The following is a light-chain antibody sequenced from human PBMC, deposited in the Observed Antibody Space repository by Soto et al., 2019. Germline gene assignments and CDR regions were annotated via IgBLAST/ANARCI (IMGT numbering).Light chain of an antibody. CDR1: QTISSW. J-gene: IGKJ1*01. V-gene: IGKV1-5*03. Sequence: DIQMTQSPSTLSGSVGDRATITSRASQTISSWLDWYEQKPGKAHNLLTYKASTLKSGVPSRFRGSGSGTEFTFTISSLQPDDLATYYCQHYNSYSEAFGQGTKV. CDR2: KAS. CDR3: QHYNSYSEA.